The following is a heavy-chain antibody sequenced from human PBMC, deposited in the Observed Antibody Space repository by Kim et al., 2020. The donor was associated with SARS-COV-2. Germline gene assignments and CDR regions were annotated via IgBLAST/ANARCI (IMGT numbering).Heavy chain of an antibody. V-gene: IGHV3-23*01. Sequence: GGSLRLSCAASGFAFSGHAMSWVRQAPGKGLEWVADSSGSSPSTYYAASVKGRFTISRDNSKNTLYLQMNSLRADDTAVYFCAKSLHDYGDLEVLYVWG. CDR1: GFAFSGHA. CDR2: SSGSSPST. D-gene: IGHD4-17*01. CDR3: AKSLHDYGDLEVLYV. J-gene: IGHJ3*01.